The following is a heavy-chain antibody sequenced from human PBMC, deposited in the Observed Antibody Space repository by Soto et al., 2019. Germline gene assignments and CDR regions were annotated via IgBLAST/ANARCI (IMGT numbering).Heavy chain of an antibody. J-gene: IGHJ5*02. Sequence: QVQLVQSGAEVKKPGASVKVSCKAPGYTFTAYYMHWVRQAPGQGLEWMGWINPNSGGTNYAKKFQGRVTMTRDTFISTAYMELSRLRSDDTAVYYCAREVVRGVRPRYNWFDPWGQGTLVTVSS. V-gene: IGHV1-2*02. CDR1: GYTFTAYY. D-gene: IGHD3-10*01. CDR2: INPNSGGT. CDR3: AREVVRGVRPRYNWFDP.